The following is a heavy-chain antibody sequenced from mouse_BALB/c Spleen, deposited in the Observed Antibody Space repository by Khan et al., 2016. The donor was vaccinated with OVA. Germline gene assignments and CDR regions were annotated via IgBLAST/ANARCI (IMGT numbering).Heavy chain of an antibody. CDR1: GYTFSSYY. V-gene: IGHV1S81*02. CDR2: INPSDGGA. D-gene: IGHD6-1*01. CDR3: TRSGYASPFAY. J-gene: IGHJ3*01. Sequence: QVQLKQSGAELVKPGASVKLSCKASGYTFSSYYLYWVKMRPGQGLEWIGGINPSDGGAHFNEKFKTKATLTVDKSSSTAYMEFSSLTSEDSAVYFCTRSGYASPFAYWGQGTLVTVSA.